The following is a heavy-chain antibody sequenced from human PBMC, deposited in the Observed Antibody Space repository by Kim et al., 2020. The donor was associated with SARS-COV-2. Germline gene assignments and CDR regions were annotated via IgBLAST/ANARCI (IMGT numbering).Heavy chain of an antibody. CDR3: ARDRQWLYYGMDV. J-gene: IGHJ6*02. Sequence: YPQKCQGKVTITSDTSASPAYMELSSLRSEDTAVYYWARDRQWLYYGMDVWGQGTTVTVSS. D-gene: IGHD6-19*01. V-gene: IGHV1-3*01.